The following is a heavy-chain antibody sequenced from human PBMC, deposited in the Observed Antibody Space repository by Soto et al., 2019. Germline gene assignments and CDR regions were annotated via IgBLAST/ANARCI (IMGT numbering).Heavy chain of an antibody. Sequence: QITLKESGPLLVKPTQALTLTCTCSGFSLTTSGVGVGWIRPPPGKALEWLALVYWDDDKRYSPSLTNRLTLSRDTSKNQVVLTLTNVDPTDTGTYFCAHKGGFGYPESWGQGIMVTVSS. D-gene: IGHD5-18*01. CDR2: VYWDDDK. V-gene: IGHV2-5*02. CDR3: AHKGGFGYPES. J-gene: IGHJ5*02. CDR1: GFSLTTSGVG.